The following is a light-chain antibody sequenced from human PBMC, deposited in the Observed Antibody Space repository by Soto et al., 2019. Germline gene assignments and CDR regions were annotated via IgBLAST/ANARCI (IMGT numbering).Light chain of an antibody. CDR2: DVS. Sequence: QSALTQPPSVSGSPGQSVTISCTGTSSDVGSSNGVSWYQQPPGTAPKLMIYDVSNQPSGVPDRFSGSKSGNTASLTISGLQAEDEADYYCSSYTCTSTYVFGTGTKLTVL. CDR3: SSYTCTSTYV. J-gene: IGLJ1*01. V-gene: IGLV2-18*02. CDR1: SSDVGSSNG.